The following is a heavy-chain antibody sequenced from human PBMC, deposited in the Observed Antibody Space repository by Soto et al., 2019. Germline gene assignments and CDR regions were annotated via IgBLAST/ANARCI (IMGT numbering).Heavy chain of an antibody. V-gene: IGHV1-69*13. J-gene: IGHJ6*02. CDR1: GGTFSSYA. D-gene: IGHD1-26*01. CDR2: IIPIFGTA. CDR3: ASRIEYGMDV. Sequence: ASVKVSCKASGGTFSSYAISWVRQAPGQGLEWMGGIIPIFGTANYAQKFQGRVTITADESTSTAYMELSSLRSEDTAVYYCASRIEYGMDVWGQGTTVTVSS.